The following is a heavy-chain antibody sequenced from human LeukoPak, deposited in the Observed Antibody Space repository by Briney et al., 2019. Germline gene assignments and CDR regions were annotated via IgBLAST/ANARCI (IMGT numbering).Heavy chain of an antibody. J-gene: IGHJ5*01. CDR1: GYTFTDYW. CDR3: ARHQYYYDSSGNYGWFDS. V-gene: IGHV5-51*01. CDR2: SHPINSDT. Sequence: GESLKISCKGSGYTFTDYWIAWVRQMPGEGLEWMGISHPINSDTKYSPSFQGQVTISADKSSSTAYLQWNSLKASDTAMYYCARHQYYYDSSGNYGWFDSWGQGTLVTVSS. D-gene: IGHD3-22*01.